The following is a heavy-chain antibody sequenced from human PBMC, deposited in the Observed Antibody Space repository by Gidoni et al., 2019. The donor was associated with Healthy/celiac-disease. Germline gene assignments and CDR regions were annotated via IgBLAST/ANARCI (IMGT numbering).Heavy chain of an antibody. CDR3: ARDEAGVATVTIDY. CDR1: GFTFSSYS. V-gene: IGHV3-21*01. D-gene: IGHD4-4*01. J-gene: IGHJ4*02. Sequence: EVQLVESGGGLVKPGGSLRLSCAASGFTFSSYSMNWVRQAPGKGLEWVSSISRSSSYIYYADSVKGRFTISRDNAKNSLYLQMNSLRAEDTAVYYCARDEAGVATVTIDYWGQGTLVTVSS. CDR2: ISRSSSYI.